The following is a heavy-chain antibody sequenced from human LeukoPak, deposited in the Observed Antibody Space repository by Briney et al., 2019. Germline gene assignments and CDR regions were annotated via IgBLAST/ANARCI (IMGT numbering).Heavy chain of an antibody. Sequence: ASVKVSCKASGYTFTGYYMHWVRQAPGQGLEWMGWINPNSGGTNYAQRFQGRVTMTRDTSISTAYMELSRLRSDDTAVYYCAGEQGGSYDIDYWGQGTLVTVSS. D-gene: IGHD1-26*01. CDR1: GYTFTGYY. CDR3: AGEQGGSYDIDY. V-gene: IGHV1-2*02. CDR2: INPNSGGT. J-gene: IGHJ4*02.